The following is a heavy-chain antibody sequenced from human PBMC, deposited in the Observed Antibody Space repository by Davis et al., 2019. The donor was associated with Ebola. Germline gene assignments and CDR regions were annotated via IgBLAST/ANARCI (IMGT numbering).Heavy chain of an antibody. Sequence: SETLSLTCTVSGGSISSYYWSWIRQPPGKGLEWIGYIYYSGSTNYNPSLKSRVTISVDTSKNQFSLKLSSVTAADTAVYYCARSSGYSYPTNYYGMDVWGQGTTVTVSS. CDR2: IYYSGST. V-gene: IGHV4-59*01. D-gene: IGHD5-18*01. CDR3: ARSSGYSYPTNYYGMDV. CDR1: GGSISSYY. J-gene: IGHJ6*02.